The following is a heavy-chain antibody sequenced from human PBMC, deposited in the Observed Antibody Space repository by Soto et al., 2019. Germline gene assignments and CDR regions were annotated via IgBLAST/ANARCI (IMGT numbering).Heavy chain of an antibody. V-gene: IGHV1-69*13. CDR1: GGTFSSYA. CDR3: ARGYVYYDSSGYYSYYFDY. CDR2: IIPIFGTA. D-gene: IGHD3-22*01. J-gene: IGHJ4*02. Sequence: GASVKVSCKASGGTFSSYAISWVRQAPGQGLEWMGGIIPIFGTANYAQKFQGRVTITADESTSTAYMELSSLRSEDTAVYYCARGYVYYDSSGYYSYYFDYWGQGTLVTVSS.